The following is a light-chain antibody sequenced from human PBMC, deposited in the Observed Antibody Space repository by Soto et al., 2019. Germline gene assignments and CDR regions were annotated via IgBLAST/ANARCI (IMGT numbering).Light chain of an antibody. Sequence: DIQMTQSPSALSASVGDRATITCRASQSISSWLAWYQQKPGKAPKLLIYKASSLESGVPSRFSGSGSGTEFTLTISSLQPEDFANYYCQQANSFPITFGQGTRLEIK. CDR3: QQANSFPIT. J-gene: IGKJ5*01. CDR2: KAS. V-gene: IGKV1-5*03. CDR1: QSISSW.